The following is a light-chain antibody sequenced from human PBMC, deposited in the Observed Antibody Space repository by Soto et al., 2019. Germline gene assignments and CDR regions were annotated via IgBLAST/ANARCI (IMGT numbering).Light chain of an antibody. J-gene: IGLJ2*01. CDR2: EVS. V-gene: IGLV2-8*01. Sequence: QAVVTQPPSASGSPGQSVTISCTGTSSDVGGYNFVYWYQQHPGKAPKLMVYEVSKRPSGVPDRFSGSKSGNTASLTVSGLQGEDEADYYCSSYAGTNDFVVFGGGTKLTVL. CDR1: SSDVGGYNF. CDR3: SSYAGTNDFVV.